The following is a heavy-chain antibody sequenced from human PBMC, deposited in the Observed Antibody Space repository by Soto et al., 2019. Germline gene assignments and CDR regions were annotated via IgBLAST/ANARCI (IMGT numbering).Heavy chain of an antibody. CDR1: GGSISSGAYY. D-gene: IGHD2-21*02. J-gene: IGHJ4*02. CDR3: ARVLVTATQEDY. V-gene: IGHV4-31*03. Sequence: QVQLQESGPGLVKPSQTLSLTCTVSGGSISSGAYYWTWIRQHPGKGLEWIGYIYYSGSTYSNPSLRRRVTISVDTSKNQFSLKLSSVTAADTAVYYCARVLVTATQEDYWGQGTLVTVSS. CDR2: IYYSGST.